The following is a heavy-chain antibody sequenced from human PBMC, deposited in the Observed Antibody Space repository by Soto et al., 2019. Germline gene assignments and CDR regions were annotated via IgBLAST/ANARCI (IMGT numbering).Heavy chain of an antibody. V-gene: IGHV3-33*01. CDR3: ARGPSIVAYFEY. CDR2: IWYDGSNK. CDR1: GFTFSSYG. Sequence: GGSLRLSCAASGFTFSSYGMHWVRPAPGKGLEWVAVIWYDGSNKYYADSVKGRFTISRDNSKNTLYLQMNSLRAEDTAVYYCARGPSIVAYFEYWGQGTLVTVSS. D-gene: IGHD5-12*01. J-gene: IGHJ4*02.